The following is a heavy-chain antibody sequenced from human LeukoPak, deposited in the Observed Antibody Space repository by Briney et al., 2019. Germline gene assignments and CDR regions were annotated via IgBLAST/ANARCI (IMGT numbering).Heavy chain of an antibody. CDR1: GFTVSSDY. J-gene: IGHJ3*02. CDR2: ISSSGSTI. D-gene: IGHD2-8*01. Sequence: GGSLRLSCAASGFTVSSDYMSWIRQAPGKGLEWVSYISSSGSTIYYADSVKGRFTISRDNAKNSLYLQMNSLRAEDTAVYYCAREIDIVLMVYARPYAFDIWGQGTMVTVSS. CDR3: AREIDIVLMVYARPYAFDI. V-gene: IGHV3-11*04.